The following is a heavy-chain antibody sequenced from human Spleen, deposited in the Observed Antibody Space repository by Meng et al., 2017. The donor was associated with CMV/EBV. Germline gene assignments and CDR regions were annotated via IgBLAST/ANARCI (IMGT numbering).Heavy chain of an antibody. CDR2: ISTSGGST. V-gene: IGHV3-23*01. J-gene: IGHJ4*02. Sequence: GESLKISCAASGFTFSSYAMSWVRQAPGKGLEWVSAISTSGGSTYYADSVKGRFTVSRDNSKNTLYLQMNSLRAEDTAVYYCAKVYEAYNPKSYFDYWGQGTLVTVSS. D-gene: IGHD2-21*01. CDR1: GFTFSSYA. CDR3: AKVYEAYNPKSYFDY.